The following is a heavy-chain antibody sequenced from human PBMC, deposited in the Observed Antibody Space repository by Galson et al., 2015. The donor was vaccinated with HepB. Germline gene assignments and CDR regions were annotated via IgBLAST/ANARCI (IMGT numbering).Heavy chain of an antibody. CDR3: AKDGRGQQLAYYYYMDV. D-gene: IGHD6-13*01. V-gene: IGHV3-30*18. CDR2: ISYDGSNK. Sequence: SLRLSCAASGFTFSSYGMHWVRQAPGKGLEWVAVISYDGSNKYYADSVKGRFTISRDNSKNTLYLQMNSLRAEDTAVYYCAKDGRGQQLAYYYYMDVWGKGTTVTVSS. CDR1: GFTFSSYG. J-gene: IGHJ6*03.